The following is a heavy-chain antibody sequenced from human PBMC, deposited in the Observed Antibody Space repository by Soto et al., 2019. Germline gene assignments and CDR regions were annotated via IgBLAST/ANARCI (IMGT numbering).Heavy chain of an antibody. CDR1: GGTFSSYT. CDR3: ARETQLYSSSSTYYYYYMDV. V-gene: IGHV1-69*04. CDR2: IIPILGIA. Sequence: GASVTVCCKASGGTFSSYTISWVRQAHGQGLEWMGRIIPILGIANYAQKFQGRVTITADKSTSTAYMELSSLRSEDTAVYYCARETQLYSSSSTYYYYYMDVWGKGTTVTVSS. D-gene: IGHD6-6*01. J-gene: IGHJ6*03.